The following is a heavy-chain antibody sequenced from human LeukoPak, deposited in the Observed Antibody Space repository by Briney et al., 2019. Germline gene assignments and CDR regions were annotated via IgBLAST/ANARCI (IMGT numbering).Heavy chain of an antibody. CDR1: GGTFSSYA. Sequence: SVKVSCKASGGTFSSYAISWVRQAPGQGLEWMGRIIPIFGTANYAQKFQGRVTITTDESTSTAYMELSSLRSEDTAVYYCARVLRYFDWPGYYMDVWGKGTTVTVSS. D-gene: IGHD3-9*01. J-gene: IGHJ6*03. V-gene: IGHV1-69*05. CDR2: IIPIFGTA. CDR3: ARVLRYFDWPGYYMDV.